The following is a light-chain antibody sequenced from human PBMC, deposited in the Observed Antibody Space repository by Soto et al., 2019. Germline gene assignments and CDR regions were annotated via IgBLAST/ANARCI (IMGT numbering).Light chain of an antibody. CDR2: EVT. V-gene: IGLV2-23*02. J-gene: IGLJ3*02. CDR3: FSYAGDSTWV. Sequence: QSVLTQPASVSGSPGESITISCTGTRSDVGSYNSIAWYQQHPGKAPRVMIFEVTKRPSGISNRFSGSKSGSTASLTISGLQAEDEADYFCFSYAGDSTWVFGGGTKLDRP. CDR1: RSDVGSYNS.